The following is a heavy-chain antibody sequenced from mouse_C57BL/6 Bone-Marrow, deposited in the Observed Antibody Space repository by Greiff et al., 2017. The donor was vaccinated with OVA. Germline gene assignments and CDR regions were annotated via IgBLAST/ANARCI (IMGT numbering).Heavy chain of an antibody. D-gene: IGHD1-1*01. Sequence: QVQLKESGPGILQPSQTLSLTCSFSGFSLSTFGMGVGWIRQPSGKGLEWLAHIWWDDDKYYNPALKSRLTISKDTSKNQVFLKIANVDTADTATYYCARINYYGSSYDYAMDYWGQGTSVTVSS. CDR3: ARINYYGSSYDYAMDY. J-gene: IGHJ4*01. CDR1: GFSLSTFGMG. V-gene: IGHV8-8*01. CDR2: IWWDDDK.